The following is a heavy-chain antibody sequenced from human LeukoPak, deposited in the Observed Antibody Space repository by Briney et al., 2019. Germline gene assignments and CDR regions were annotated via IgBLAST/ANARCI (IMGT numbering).Heavy chain of an antibody. CDR1: GFTFSSYW. V-gene: IGHV3-30*02. CDR2: IRYDGSNK. J-gene: IGHJ4*02. CDR3: AKQNSNYLDY. Sequence: PGGSLRLSCAASGFTFSSYWMSWVRQAPGKGLEWVAFIRYDGSNKYYADSVKGRFTISRDNSKNTLYLQMNSLRAEDTAVYYCAKQNSNYLDYWGQGTLVTVSS. D-gene: IGHD4-11*01.